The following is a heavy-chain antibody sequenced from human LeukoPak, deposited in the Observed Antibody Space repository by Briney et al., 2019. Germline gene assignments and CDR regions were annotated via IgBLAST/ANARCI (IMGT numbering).Heavy chain of an antibody. D-gene: IGHD6-19*01. Sequence: GGSLRLSCAASGFTFSSYVMNWVRQAPGKGLEWVASISGNGGSTYYADSVKGRFTISRDNSRNAVFLQMISPRDDDTAIYYCAKIERWLVHGFDLWGRGTLVTVSS. CDR2: ISGNGGST. CDR3: AKIERWLVHGFDL. V-gene: IGHV3-23*01. J-gene: IGHJ2*01. CDR1: GFTFSSYV.